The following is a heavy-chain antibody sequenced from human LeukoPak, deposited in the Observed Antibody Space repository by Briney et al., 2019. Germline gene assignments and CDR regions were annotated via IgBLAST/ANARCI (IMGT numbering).Heavy chain of an antibody. CDR3: AKDLNYYDSSGYYSAFDI. CDR2: ISGSGGST. D-gene: IGHD3-22*01. Sequence: GGSLRLSCAASGFTFSSYAMSWVRQAPGKGLEWVSGISGSGGSTYYADTVKGRFTISRDNSKNTLYLQMNSLRAEDAAVYYCAKDLNYYDSSGYYSAFDIWGQGTMVTVSS. V-gene: IGHV3-23*01. J-gene: IGHJ3*02. CDR1: GFTFSSYA.